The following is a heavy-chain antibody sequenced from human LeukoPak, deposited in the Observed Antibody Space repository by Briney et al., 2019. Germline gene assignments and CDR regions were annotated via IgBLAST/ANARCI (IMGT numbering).Heavy chain of an antibody. CDR1: GFTFSSYS. Sequence: GGSLRLSCAASGFTFSSYSMNWVRQAPGKGLEWVSSISSSSSYIYYADSVKGRFTISRDNAKNSLYLQMNSLRAEDMAVYYCARGGVPAAVYGNWFDPWGQGTLVTVSS. CDR3: ARGGVPAAVYGNWFDP. D-gene: IGHD2-2*01. J-gene: IGHJ5*02. CDR2: ISSSSSYI. V-gene: IGHV3-21*01.